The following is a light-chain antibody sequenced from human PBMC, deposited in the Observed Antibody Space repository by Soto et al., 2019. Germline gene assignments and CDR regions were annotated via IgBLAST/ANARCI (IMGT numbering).Light chain of an antibody. Sequence: DIQMTKSPSSLSASVGDRVTITCRASQSISSSLNWYHQKPGKAPKLLIYAASSLQSGVPSRFSGSGSGTDLTLSISSLQPEDFATYYCQQSYSAPHTFGQGTKREIK. J-gene: IGKJ2*01. V-gene: IGKV1-39*01. CDR3: QQSYSAPHT. CDR2: AAS. CDR1: QSISSS.